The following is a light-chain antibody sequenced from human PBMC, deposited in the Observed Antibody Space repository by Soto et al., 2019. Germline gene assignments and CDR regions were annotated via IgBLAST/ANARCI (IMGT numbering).Light chain of an antibody. CDR3: QQYNNWPPWT. CDR1: QGVSRK. V-gene: IGKV3-15*01. J-gene: IGKJ1*01. Sequence: DIVMTQSPATLSVAPGERVTFSCRASQGVSRKLAWYQHKPGQAPRLLISGASTGATGIPARFSGSGSGTEFTLTISSLQSEDFALYYCQQYNNWPPWTFGQGTKVEIK. CDR2: GAS.